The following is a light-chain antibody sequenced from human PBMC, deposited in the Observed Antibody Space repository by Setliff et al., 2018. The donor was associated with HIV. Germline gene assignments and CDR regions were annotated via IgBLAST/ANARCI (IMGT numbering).Light chain of an antibody. CDR2: RSN. CDR3: AAWDDSRSGYV. J-gene: IGLJ1*01. Sequence: QSVLTQPPSASGTPGQRVPVSCSGRSSNIGRNYVYWYQQLPGTAPKLLISRSNQRPSGVPDRFSGSKSGTSASLAISGLRSEDEADYYCAAWDDSRSGYVFGTGT. V-gene: IGLV1-47*01. CDR1: SSNIGRNY.